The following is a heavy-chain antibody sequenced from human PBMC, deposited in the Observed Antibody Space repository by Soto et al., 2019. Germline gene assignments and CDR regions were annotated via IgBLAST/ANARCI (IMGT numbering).Heavy chain of an antibody. D-gene: IGHD1-1*01. CDR1: GYTFTGYY. CDR3: ARDHGGNWSDGHDDDFDI. V-gene: IGHV1-2*02. Sequence: ASVKVSCKASGYTFTGYYMHWVRQAPGQGLEGMGWINPNSGGSNYAQKFQGRVTMTRDTSISTAYMELSRLRSDDTAVYYCARDHGGNWSDGHDDDFDIWGQGTMVTVSS. J-gene: IGHJ3*02. CDR2: INPNSGGS.